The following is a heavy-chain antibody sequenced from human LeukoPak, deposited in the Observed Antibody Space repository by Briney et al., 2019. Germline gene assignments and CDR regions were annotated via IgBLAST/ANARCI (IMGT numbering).Heavy chain of an antibody. J-gene: IGHJ4*02. Sequence: TSETLSLTCTVSGGSVSSSTYYWNWIRQPPGKGLEWIGYIYYSGTTDYNPSLKSRVTISVDTSKNRFSLRLTSVTAADTAVYYCARAYCTGNSCYSNFDYWGQGTLVAVSS. D-gene: IGHD2-8*02. V-gene: IGHV4-61*01. CDR2: IYYSGTT. CDR3: ARAYCTGNSCYSNFDY. CDR1: GGSVSSSTYY.